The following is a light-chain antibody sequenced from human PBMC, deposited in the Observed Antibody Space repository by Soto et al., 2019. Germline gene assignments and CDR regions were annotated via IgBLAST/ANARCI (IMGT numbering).Light chain of an antibody. J-gene: IGLJ2*01. CDR2: VVSGGIEG. Sequence: QSVLTQPPSTSASLGASVTLTCTLSSGYSNYKVACYQQRAGKGPLFVMRVVSGGIEGSKGDGIPDRFSVSGAGLNRYLTITNIQEEEEGDYRCVVVHVSRRSIVVVFGGGTKLTVL. CDR1: SGYSNYK. CDR3: VVVHVSRRSIVVV. V-gene: IGLV9-49*01.